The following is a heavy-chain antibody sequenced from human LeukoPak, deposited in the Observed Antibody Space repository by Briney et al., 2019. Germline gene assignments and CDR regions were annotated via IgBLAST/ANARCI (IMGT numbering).Heavy chain of an antibody. Sequence: GGSLRPSCAASGFTFSNYEMNWVRQAPGKGLEWVSYISSSGSTIYYADSVKGRFTISRDNPKNLLYLQMNSLRAKDTAVYYCARDAEYQLLYDASDMWGQGTMVTVSS. CDR1: GFTFSNYE. CDR2: ISSSGSTI. D-gene: IGHD2-2*01. CDR3: ARDAEYQLLYDASDM. V-gene: IGHV3-48*03. J-gene: IGHJ3*02.